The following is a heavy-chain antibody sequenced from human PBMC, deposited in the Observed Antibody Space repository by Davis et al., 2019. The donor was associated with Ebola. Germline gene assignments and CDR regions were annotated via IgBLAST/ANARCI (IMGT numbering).Heavy chain of an antibody. CDR3: TLLQEHL. Sequence: GGSLRLSCAASGFTFSSYWMSWVRQAPGKGLEWVSGISWNSGSIGYADSVKGRFTISRDNAKNSLYLQMNSLHQGPIGLPPGTLLQEHLWG. CDR2: ISWNSGSI. CDR1: GFTFSSYW. J-gene: IGHJ6*01. V-gene: IGHV3-20*01.